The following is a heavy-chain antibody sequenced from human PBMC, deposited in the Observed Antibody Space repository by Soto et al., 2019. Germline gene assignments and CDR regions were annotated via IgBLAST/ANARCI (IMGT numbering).Heavy chain of an antibody. J-gene: IGHJ6*02. CDR1: GGSISSSSYY. D-gene: IGHD3-3*01. CDR3: ARQSGQLRFLEWLSDRRNYYYYGMDV. Sequence: SETLSLTCTVSGGSISSSSYYWGWVRQPPGKGLEGIGGIYYSGSTYYSPSLKSRVTISVDTSKNQFSLKLSSVTAADTAVYYCARQSGQLRFLEWLSDRRNYYYYGMDVWGQGTTVTVSS. CDR2: IYYSGST. V-gene: IGHV4-39*01.